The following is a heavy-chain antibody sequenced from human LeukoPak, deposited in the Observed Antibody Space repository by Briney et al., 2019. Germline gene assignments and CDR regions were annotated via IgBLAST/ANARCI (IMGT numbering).Heavy chain of an antibody. D-gene: IGHD4-17*01. Sequence: KISCKGSGYSFTSYWISWVRQAPGQGLEWMGGIIPIFGTANYAQKFQGRVTITADKSTSTAYMELSSLRSEDTAVYYCARDGGNYGDYELRAKDAFDIWGQGTMVTVSS. J-gene: IGHJ3*02. V-gene: IGHV1-69*06. CDR3: ARDGGNYGDYELRAKDAFDI. CDR2: IIPIFGTA. CDR1: GYSFTSYW.